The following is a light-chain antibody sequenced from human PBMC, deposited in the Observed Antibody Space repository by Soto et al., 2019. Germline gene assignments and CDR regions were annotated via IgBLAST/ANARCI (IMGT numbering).Light chain of an antibody. J-gene: IGKJ1*01. CDR1: QTVRNNY. CDR2: DAS. CDR3: QQYAGSPRT. Sequence: EIVLTQSPGTLSLSPGERATLSCRASQTVRNNYLAWYQQKPGQAPRLLISDASNRAADIPDRFSGSGSGTDFTLTINRLEPEDFAVYYCQQYAGSPRTFGQGTKVDIK. V-gene: IGKV3-20*01.